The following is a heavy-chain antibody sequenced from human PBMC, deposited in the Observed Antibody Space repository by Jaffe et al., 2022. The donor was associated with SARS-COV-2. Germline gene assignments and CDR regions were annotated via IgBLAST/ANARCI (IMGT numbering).Heavy chain of an antibody. CDR3: AKDNLLRVRQPTNFDR. J-gene: IGHJ4*01. CDR2: ISGRGDDT. Sequence: EVQLLESGGGLVQPGGSLRLSCAASGFTFRSYAMSWVRQAPGKGLEWVSGISGRGDDTYYADSVKGRVTISRDNSNKTLYLQMNGLRAEDTAVYYCAKDNLLRVRQPTNFDRWGQGTLVTVSS. V-gene: IGHV3-23*01. D-gene: IGHD3-22*01. CDR1: GFTFRSYA.